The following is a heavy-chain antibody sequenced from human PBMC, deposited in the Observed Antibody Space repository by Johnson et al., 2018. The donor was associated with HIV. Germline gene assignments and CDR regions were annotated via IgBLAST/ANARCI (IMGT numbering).Heavy chain of an antibody. CDR2: IYSGGST. D-gene: IGHD4-17*01. J-gene: IGHJ3*02. CDR3: ARGWVGSTVTTSAGAFDI. V-gene: IGHV3-66*02. Sequence: VQLVESGGGVVQPGRSLLLSCAASGFTFSNAWMSWVRQGPGKGLDWVSVIYSGGSTYYATSVKGRFTLSRDNSKNTLYLQMNSLRAEDTAVYFCARGWVGSTVTTSAGAFDIWGQGTMVTVSS. CDR1: GFTFSNAW.